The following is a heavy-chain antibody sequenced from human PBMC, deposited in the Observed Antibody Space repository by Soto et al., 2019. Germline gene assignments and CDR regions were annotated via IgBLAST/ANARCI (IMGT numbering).Heavy chain of an antibody. CDR3: AREPATAKPEGVDF. CDR2: INPNSGGT. CDR1: GYTFSDYY. J-gene: IGHJ4*02. V-gene: IGHV1-2*02. Sequence: ASVKVSCKASGYTFSDYYIHWVRQAPGQGLEWMGWINPNSGGTKYAPEFQGGVTMTRDTSVTTAYMELSRLRSGGTAVYYCAREPATAKPEGVDFWGQGTLVTVSS. D-gene: IGHD1-1*01.